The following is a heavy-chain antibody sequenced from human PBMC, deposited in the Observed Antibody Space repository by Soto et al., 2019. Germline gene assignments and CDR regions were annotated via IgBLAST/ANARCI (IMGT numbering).Heavy chain of an antibody. V-gene: IGHV3-7*03. Sequence: PGGSLRLSCAASGFTFSSYWMSWVRQAPGKGLEWVANIKQDGSEKYYVDSVKGRFTISRDNAKNSLYLQMNSLRAEDTAVYYCARSPVFGVAPGWFDPWGQGTLVTVSS. J-gene: IGHJ5*02. D-gene: IGHD3-3*01. CDR1: GFTFSSYW. CDR2: IKQDGSEK. CDR3: ARSPVFGVAPGWFDP.